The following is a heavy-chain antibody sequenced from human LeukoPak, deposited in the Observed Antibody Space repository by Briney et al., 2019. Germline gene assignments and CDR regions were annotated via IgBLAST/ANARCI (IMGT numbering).Heavy chain of an antibody. V-gene: IGHV3-7*01. CDR1: GFTFTRFW. CDR2: INPDGTKT. CDR3: ATAPASVDSS. J-gene: IGHJ5*02. D-gene: IGHD3-3*01. Sequence: GGSLRLSCAASGFTFTRFWLTWVRQSPGKGLEWVADINPDGTKTTYVDSVEGRFAISRDNAKNSVFLLMTSLRAEDTAMYYCATAPASVDSSWGQGTLVAVSS.